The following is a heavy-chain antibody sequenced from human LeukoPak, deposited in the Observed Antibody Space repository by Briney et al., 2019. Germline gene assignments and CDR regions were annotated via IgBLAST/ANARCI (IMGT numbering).Heavy chain of an antibody. V-gene: IGHV1-2*02. CDR3: ARAKPPLSTGFLYYYYYGMDV. J-gene: IGHJ6*02. CDR2: INPNSGGT. D-gene: IGHD3-9*01. CDR1: GYTFTGYY. Sequence: ASVKVSCKASGYTFTGYYMHWVRQAPGQGLEWMGWINPNSGGTNYAQKFQGRVTMTRDTSISTAYMELSRLRSDDTAVYYCARAKPPLSTGFLYYYYYGMDVWGQGTTVTVSS.